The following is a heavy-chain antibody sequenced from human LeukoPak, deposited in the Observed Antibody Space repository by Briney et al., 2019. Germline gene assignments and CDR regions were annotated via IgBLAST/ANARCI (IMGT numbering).Heavy chain of an antibody. CDR3: ARGRVMATIRYFDL. D-gene: IGHD5-24*01. J-gene: IGHJ2*01. Sequence: SETLSLTCAVYGGSFSGYYWSWIRQPPGKGLEWIGEINHSGSTNYNPSLKSRVTISVDMSKNQFSLKLSSVTAADTAVYYCARGRVMATIRYFDLWGRGTLVTVSS. V-gene: IGHV4-34*01. CDR1: GGSFSGYY. CDR2: INHSGST.